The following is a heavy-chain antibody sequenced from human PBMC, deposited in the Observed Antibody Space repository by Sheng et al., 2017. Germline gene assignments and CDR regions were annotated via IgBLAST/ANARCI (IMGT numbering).Heavy chain of an antibody. V-gene: IGHV3-7*01. CDR1: GFTFRNYW. J-gene: IGHJ5*02. CDR3: ARVQQQLPRLYNWFDP. Sequence: EVQLVESGGGLVQPGGSLRLSCAASGFTFRNYWMSWVRQAPGKGLEWVANIKPDGSEKKYVGSAKGRFTISRDNAKNSLYLQMNSLRAEDTAVYYCARVQQQLPRLYNWFDPWGQGSLVTVSS. CDR2: IKPDGSEK. D-gene: IGHD6-13*01.